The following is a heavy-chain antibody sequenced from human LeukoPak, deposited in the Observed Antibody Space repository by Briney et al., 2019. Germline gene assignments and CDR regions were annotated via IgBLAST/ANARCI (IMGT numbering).Heavy chain of an antibody. J-gene: IGHJ5*02. CDR3: ARDYPGRIAAASEPANWFDP. D-gene: IGHD6-13*01. V-gene: IGHV1-69*04. CDR2: IIPTLGIA. Sequence: SVKVSCKASGGTFSSYAISWVRQAPGQGLEWMGRIIPTLGIANYAQKFQGRVTITADKSTSTAYMELSSLRSEDTAVYYCARDYPGRIAAASEPANWFDPWGQGTLVTVSS. CDR1: GGTFSSYA.